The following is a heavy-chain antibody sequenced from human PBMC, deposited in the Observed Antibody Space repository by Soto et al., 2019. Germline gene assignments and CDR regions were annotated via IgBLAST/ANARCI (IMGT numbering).Heavy chain of an antibody. D-gene: IGHD6-6*01. CDR1: GYTLTELS. J-gene: IGHJ4*02. CDR3: ATVHSTSRSFDY. CDR2: FDPEDGET. V-gene: IGHV1-24*01. Sequence: ASVKVSCKVSGYTLTELSMHWVRQAPGKGLEWMGGFDPEDGETIYAQKFQGRVTMTEDTSTDTAYMDLQMSSLRAEDTAVYYSATVHSTSRSFDYWGQGTLVTVSS.